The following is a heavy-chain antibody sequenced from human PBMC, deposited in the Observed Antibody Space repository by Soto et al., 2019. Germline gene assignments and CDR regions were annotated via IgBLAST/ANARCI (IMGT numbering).Heavy chain of an antibody. CDR1: GFSLSTSGMC. J-gene: IGHJ4*02. Sequence: QSGPTLVNPTQTLTLTCTFSGFSLSTSGMCVSWIHQPPGKALEWLALIDWDDDKYYSTSLKTRLTISKDTSKNQVVLTMTNMDPVDTATYYCARIFQPRSSWYGYYFDYWGQGTLVTVSS. V-gene: IGHV2-70*01. D-gene: IGHD6-13*01. CDR3: ARIFQPRSSWYGYYFDY. CDR2: IDWDDDK.